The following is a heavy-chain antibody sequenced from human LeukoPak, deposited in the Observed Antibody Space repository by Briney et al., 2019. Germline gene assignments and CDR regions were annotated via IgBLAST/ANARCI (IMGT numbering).Heavy chain of an antibody. J-gene: IGHJ4*02. CDR3: ARRYCSSTSCLFDY. Sequence: GGSLRLSCAASGFTFSSYAMSWVRQAPGKGLEWVSAISGSGGSTYYADSVKGRFTISRDNSKNTLYLQMSSLRAEDTAVYYCARRYCSSTSCLFDYWGQGTLVTVSS. V-gene: IGHV3-23*01. CDR2: ISGSGGST. CDR1: GFTFSSYA. D-gene: IGHD2-2*01.